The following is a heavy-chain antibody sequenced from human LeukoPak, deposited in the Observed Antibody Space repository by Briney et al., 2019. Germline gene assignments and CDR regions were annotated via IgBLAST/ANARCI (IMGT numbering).Heavy chain of an antibody. CDR1: GGSIRSYY. CDR2: IYYSGST. J-gene: IGHJ4*02. D-gene: IGHD4-17*01. Sequence: KSSETLSLTCTVSGGSIRSYYWSWIRQPPGKGLEWIGYIYYSGSTNYNPSLKSRVTISVDTSKNQFSLKLSSVTAADTAVYYCARDRYGDYVADYWGQGTLVTVSS. CDR3: ARDRYGDYVADY. V-gene: IGHV4-59*01.